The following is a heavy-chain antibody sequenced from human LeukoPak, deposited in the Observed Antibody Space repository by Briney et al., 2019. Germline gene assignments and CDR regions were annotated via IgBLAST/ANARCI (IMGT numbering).Heavy chain of an antibody. V-gene: IGHV3-21*01. J-gene: IGHJ4*02. CDR2: ISSSGNYI. D-gene: IGHD6-19*01. CDR3: AGGAYSSVFSFYDY. Sequence: GGSLRLSCAASGFTFSSYNMNWVRQAPGKGLEWVSSISSSGNYIYYADSVKGRFTISRDNAKNSLYLQMNSLRAEDTAVFYCAGGAYSSVFSFYDYWGQGTLVTVSS. CDR1: GFTFSSYN.